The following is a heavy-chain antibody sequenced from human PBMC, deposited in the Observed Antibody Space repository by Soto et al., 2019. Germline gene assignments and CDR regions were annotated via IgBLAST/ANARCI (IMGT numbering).Heavy chain of an antibody. Sequence: VQLVESGGGLVQPGGSLRLSCAASGFTFSSYWMSWVRQAPGKGLEWVANIKQDGSEKYYVDSVKGRFTISRDNAKSSLYLQMNCLRAEDTAVYYCAREGGCSSTSCPAPTFDYWGQGTLVTVSS. CDR3: AREGGCSSTSCPAPTFDY. CDR2: IKQDGSEK. J-gene: IGHJ4*02. CDR1: GFTFSSYW. D-gene: IGHD2-2*01. V-gene: IGHV3-7*01.